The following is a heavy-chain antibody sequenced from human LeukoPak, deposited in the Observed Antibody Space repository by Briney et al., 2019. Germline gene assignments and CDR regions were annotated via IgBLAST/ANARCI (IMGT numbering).Heavy chain of an antibody. CDR3: ARTEVSDFWSGPTPYYYYYMDV. Sequence: ASVKASCKASGYTFTSYYMHWVRQAPGQGLEWMGIINPSGGSTSYAQKFQGRVTMTRDTSTSTVYMELSSLRSEDTAVYYCARTEVSDFWSGPTPYYYYYMDVWGKGTTVTVSS. V-gene: IGHV1-46*01. D-gene: IGHD3-3*01. J-gene: IGHJ6*03. CDR1: GYTFTSYY. CDR2: INPSGGST.